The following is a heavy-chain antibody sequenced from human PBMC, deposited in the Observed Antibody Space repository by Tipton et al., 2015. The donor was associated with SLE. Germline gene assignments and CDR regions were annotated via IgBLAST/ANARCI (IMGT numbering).Heavy chain of an antibody. CDR2: IYYSGST. Sequence: GLVKPSETLSLTCTVSGGSISSSSYYWGWIRQPPGKGLEWIGSIYYSGSTYYNPSLKSRVTISVDTSKNQFSLKLSSVTAADTAVYYCARHGVGFWNYDYWGQGTLVTVSS. J-gene: IGHJ4*02. D-gene: IGHD1-7*01. CDR3: ARHGVGFWNYDY. V-gene: IGHV4-39*01. CDR1: GGSISSSSYY.